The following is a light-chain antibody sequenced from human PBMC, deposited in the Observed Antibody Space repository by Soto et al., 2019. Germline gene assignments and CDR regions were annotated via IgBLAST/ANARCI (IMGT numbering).Light chain of an antibody. J-gene: IGKJ5*01. V-gene: IGKV3-15*01. CDR2: GAS. CDR1: QSVSNN. Sequence: PGERATLSCRASQSVSNNLAWYQQKPGQAPSLLIYGASTRATGIPARFSGSGSGTEFTPTISSLQSEDSAVYYCQQYNNWPPFTFGQGTRLEIK. CDR3: QQYNNWPPFT.